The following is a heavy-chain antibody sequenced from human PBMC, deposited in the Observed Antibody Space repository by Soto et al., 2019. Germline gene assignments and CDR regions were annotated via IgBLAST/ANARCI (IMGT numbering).Heavy chain of an antibody. D-gene: IGHD3-10*01. CDR3: ARVGTYYGSGSPYYSDY. CDR2: ISSSSSYI. Sequence: EVQLVESGGGLVKPGGSLRLSCAASGFSFRSYSMNWVRQAPGKGLEWVSFISSSSSYINYADSVKGRFTISRDNAKNSLILQMNSLRAEDTAVYYCARVGTYYGSGSPYYSDYWGQGTLVSVSS. CDR1: GFSFRSYS. V-gene: IGHV3-21*01. J-gene: IGHJ4*02.